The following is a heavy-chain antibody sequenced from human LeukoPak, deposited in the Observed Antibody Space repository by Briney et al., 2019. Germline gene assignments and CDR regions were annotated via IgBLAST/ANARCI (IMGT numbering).Heavy chain of an antibody. J-gene: IGHJ4*02. Sequence: GGSLRLSCAASGFTFSSYGMHWVRQAPGKGLEGVAFIRYDGSNKYYADSVKGRFTISRDNSKNTLYLQMNSLRAEDTAVYYCAKSEGDCSSTSCSFFDYWGQGTLVTASS. CDR3: AKSEGDCSSTSCSFFDY. V-gene: IGHV3-30*02. CDR2: IRYDGSNK. CDR1: GFTFSSYG. D-gene: IGHD2-2*01.